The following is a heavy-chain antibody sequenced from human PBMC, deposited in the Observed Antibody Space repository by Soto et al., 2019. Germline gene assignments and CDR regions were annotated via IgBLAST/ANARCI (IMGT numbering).Heavy chain of an antibody. J-gene: IGHJ5*02. V-gene: IGHV4-39*01. CDR1: GGSISSSSYY. Sequence: SETLSLTCTVSGGSISSSSYYWGWIRQPPGKGLEWIGSIYYSGSTYYNPSLKSRVTISVDTSKNQFSLKLSSVTAADTAVYYCARPTSGIAARPEFWFDPWGQGTLVTVSS. D-gene: IGHD6-6*01. CDR2: IYYSGST. CDR3: ARPTSGIAARPEFWFDP.